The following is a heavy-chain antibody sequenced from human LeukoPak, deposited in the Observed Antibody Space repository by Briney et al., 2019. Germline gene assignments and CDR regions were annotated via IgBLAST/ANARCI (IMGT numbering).Heavy chain of an antibody. CDR1: GFTFSTYS. V-gene: IGHV3-48*01. CDR3: ARDSYSKNDY. CDR2: ISSSSTTI. Sequence: GGSLRLSCAASGFTFSTYSMTWVRQAPGKGLEWVSYISSSSTTIYYGGSVKGRFTVSRDNAKNSLYLQMDSLRAEDTAVYFCARDSYSKNDYWGQGTLVTVSS. J-gene: IGHJ4*02. D-gene: IGHD4-11*01.